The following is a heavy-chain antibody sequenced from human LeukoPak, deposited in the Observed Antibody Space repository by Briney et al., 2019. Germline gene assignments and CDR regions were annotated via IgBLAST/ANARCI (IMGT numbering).Heavy chain of an antibody. CDR2: IYYSGST. CDR3: ARVNDLWSGYTNFDY. D-gene: IGHD3-3*01. CDR1: GGSISSYY. J-gene: IGHJ4*02. V-gene: IGHV4-59*01. Sequence: SETLSLTCTVSGGSISSYYWSWIRQPPGKGLEWIGYIYYSGSTNYNPSPKRRVTISVDTSKTQFTLKLSSGTAADTAVYYYARVNDLWSGYTNFDYWGQGTLVTVSS.